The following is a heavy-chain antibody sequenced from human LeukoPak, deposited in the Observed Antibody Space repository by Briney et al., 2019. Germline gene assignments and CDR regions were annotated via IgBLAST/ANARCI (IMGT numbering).Heavy chain of an antibody. D-gene: IGHD1-1*01. CDR2: INHSGST. Sequence: SETLSLTCAVYGGSFSGYYWSWIRQPPGKGLEWIGEINHSGSTNYNPSLKSRVTMSVDTSKNQFSLKLSSVTAADTAVYYCARDRGTWNDDGFDYWGQGTLVTVSS. CDR3: ARDRGTWNDDGFDY. J-gene: IGHJ4*02. V-gene: IGHV4-34*01. CDR1: GGSFSGYY.